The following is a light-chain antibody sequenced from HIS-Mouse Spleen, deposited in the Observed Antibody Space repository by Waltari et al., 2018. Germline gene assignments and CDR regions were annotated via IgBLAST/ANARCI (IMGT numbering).Light chain of an antibody. CDR2: DAS. Sequence: DIQMTQSPSSLSASVGDRVTITCQASQDISNYLNWYQQKPGKAPKLLIYDASNLETGVPSRFSGNGSGTDFTFTISSLQPEDIATYYCQQYDNLPPVITFGQGTRLEIK. V-gene: IGKV1-33*01. J-gene: IGKJ5*01. CDR3: QQYDNLPPVIT. CDR1: QDISNY.